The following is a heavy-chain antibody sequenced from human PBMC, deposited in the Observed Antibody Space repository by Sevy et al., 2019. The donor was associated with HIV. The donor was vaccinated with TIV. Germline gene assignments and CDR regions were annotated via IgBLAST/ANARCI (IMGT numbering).Heavy chain of an antibody. D-gene: IGHD3-9*01. CDR1: GYTFTGYY. Sequence: ASVKVSCKASGYTFTGYYMHWVRQAPGQGLEGMVWINPNSGGTNYAQKFQGWVTMTRDTSISTTYMELSRLRSDDTAVYYCARGSVLRYFDWDYYFDYWGQGTLVTVSS. CDR3: ARGSVLRYFDWDYYFDY. CDR2: INPNSGGT. V-gene: IGHV1-2*04. J-gene: IGHJ4*02.